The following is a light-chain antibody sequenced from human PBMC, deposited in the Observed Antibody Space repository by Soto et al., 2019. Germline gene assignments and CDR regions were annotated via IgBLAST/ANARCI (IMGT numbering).Light chain of an antibody. J-gene: IGKJ4*01. Sequence: EIVLTQSPGTLSLSPGERATLSCRASQSVSSSNLAWYQQKPGQATRLLIYGASSRATGIPDRFSGSGSGTDFTLIISRLDPEDSAVYYCQQYGSSPLTFGGGTKVEI. V-gene: IGKV3-20*01. CDR2: GAS. CDR3: QQYGSSPLT. CDR1: QSVSSSN.